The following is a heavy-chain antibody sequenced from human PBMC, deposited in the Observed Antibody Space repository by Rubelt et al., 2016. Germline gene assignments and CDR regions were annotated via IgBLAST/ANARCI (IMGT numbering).Heavy chain of an antibody. J-gene: IGHJ4*02. CDR2: ISYDGSNK. D-gene: IGHD3-3*01. CDR3: ARDSPNHRRFLVEFPTYYCDY. CDR1: GFTFSSYA. Sequence: LRLSCAASGFTFSSYAMHWVRQAPGKGLEWVAVISYDGSNKYYADSVKGRFTISRDNAKNSLYLQMNSLRAEDTAVYYCARDSPNHRRFLVEFPTYYCDYWGQGTLVTVSS. V-gene: IGHV3-30*04.